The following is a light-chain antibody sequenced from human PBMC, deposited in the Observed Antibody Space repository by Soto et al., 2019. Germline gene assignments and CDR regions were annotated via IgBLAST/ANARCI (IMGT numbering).Light chain of an antibody. Sequence: HSALTQPPSASGTPGQRVTISCSGSSSNIGSKTVNWYQQLPGTAPKLLIYSNYQRPSGVPDRFSGSKSGTSASLAISGLQSEDEADYYCSAWDASLNGYVFGTGTKVT. CDR2: SNY. V-gene: IGLV1-44*01. CDR1: SSNIGSKT. CDR3: SAWDASLNGYV. J-gene: IGLJ1*01.